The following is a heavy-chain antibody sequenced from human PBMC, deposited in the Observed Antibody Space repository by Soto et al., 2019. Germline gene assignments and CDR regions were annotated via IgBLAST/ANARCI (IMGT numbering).Heavy chain of an antibody. J-gene: IGHJ4*02. CDR2: VYHSGST. D-gene: IGHD6-6*01. CDR3: TSSYSTSSSPDY. Sequence: SETLSLTCSVSGGSMRNYYCNWIRQPPGRGLEWIGYVYHSGSTNYNPSLKSRVSMSVDVSRNHFSLTLHSVTAADTAVYFCTSSYSTSSSPDYWGQGTLVTVSS. V-gene: IGHV4-59*01. CDR1: GGSMRNYY.